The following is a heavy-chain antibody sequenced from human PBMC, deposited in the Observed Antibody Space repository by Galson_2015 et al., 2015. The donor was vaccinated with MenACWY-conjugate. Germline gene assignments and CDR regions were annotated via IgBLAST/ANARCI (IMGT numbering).Heavy chain of an antibody. J-gene: IGHJ5*02. V-gene: IGHV3-53*01. Sequence: SLRLSCAASGFSVTSHFMGWVRQAPGKGLEWVALLYDDGTSRYADSVKGRFTISRDTLRNSLSLQMHGLRAEDTAMYFCAKIVPHPVGPLLDPWGQGNLVLVS. CDR1: GFSVTSHF. CDR2: LYDDGTS. CDR3: AKIVPHPVGPLLDP. D-gene: IGHD2-21*01.